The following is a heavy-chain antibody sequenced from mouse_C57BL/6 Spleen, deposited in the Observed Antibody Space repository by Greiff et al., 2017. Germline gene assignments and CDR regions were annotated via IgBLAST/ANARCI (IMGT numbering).Heavy chain of an antibody. V-gene: IGHV6-3*01. CDR1: GFTFSNYW. CDR2: IRLKSDNYAT. Sequence: LQQSGGGLVQPGGSMKLSCVASGFTFSNYWMNWVRQSPEKGLEWVAQIRLKSDNYATHSAESVKGRFTISRDDSKSSVYLQMNNVRAEDTGIYYCSPGAMDYWGQGTSVTVSS. J-gene: IGHJ4*01. CDR3: SPGAMDY.